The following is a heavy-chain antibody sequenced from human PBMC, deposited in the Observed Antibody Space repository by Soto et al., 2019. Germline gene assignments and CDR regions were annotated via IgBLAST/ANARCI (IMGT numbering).Heavy chain of an antibody. Sequence: ASVKVSCKASGYTFTSYDINWVRQATGQGLEWMGWMNPNSGNTGYAQKFQGRVTMTRNTSISTAYMELSSLRSEDTAVYYCARVKSSGWYYYYYMDVWGKGTTVTVSS. CDR3: ARVKSSGWYYYYYMDV. V-gene: IGHV1-8*01. CDR2: MNPNSGNT. J-gene: IGHJ6*03. D-gene: IGHD6-19*01. CDR1: GYTFTSYD.